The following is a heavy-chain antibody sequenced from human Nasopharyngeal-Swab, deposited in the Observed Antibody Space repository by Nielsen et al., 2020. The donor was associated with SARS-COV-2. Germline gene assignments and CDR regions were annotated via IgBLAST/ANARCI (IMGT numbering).Heavy chain of an antibody. D-gene: IGHD3-3*01. CDR3: ARGSITIFGVVIQGWFDP. V-gene: IGHV1-8*01. J-gene: IGHJ5*02. CDR2: MNPNSGNT. Sequence: GLGFGWLGWMNPNSGNTGYAQKFQGRVTMTRNTSISTAYMELSSLRSEDTAVYYCARGSITIFGVVIQGWFDPWGQGTLVTVSS.